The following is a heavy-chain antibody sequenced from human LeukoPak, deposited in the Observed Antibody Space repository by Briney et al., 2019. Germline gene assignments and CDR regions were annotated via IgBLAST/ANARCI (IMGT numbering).Heavy chain of an antibody. J-gene: IGHJ4*02. D-gene: IGHD6-13*01. V-gene: IGHV1-8*01. Sequence: ASVKVSCKASGYTFTSYHINWVRQATGQGLEWMGWMSPNSGDTGFAQKFQGRVTMTRNTSITTAYMELSSLRSDDTAIYYCARGVAAGNDYWGQGTLVTVSS. CDR2: MSPNSGDT. CDR3: ARGVAAGNDY. CDR1: GYTFTSYH.